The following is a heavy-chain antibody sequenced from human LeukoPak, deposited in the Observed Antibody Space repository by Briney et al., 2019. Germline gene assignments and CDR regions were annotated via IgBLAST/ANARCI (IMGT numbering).Heavy chain of an antibody. D-gene: IGHD6-19*01. CDR3: AREPVYSSGWYDY. CDR2: INSDGSST. V-gene: IGHV3-74*01. CDR1: GFTFSSYW. J-gene: IGHJ4*02. Sequence: PGGSLRLSCAASGFTFSSYWMHWVRQAPGKGLVWVSRINSDGSSTSYADSVKGRFTTSRDNAKNTLYLQMNSLRAEDTAVYYCAREPVYSSGWYDYWGQGTLVTVSS.